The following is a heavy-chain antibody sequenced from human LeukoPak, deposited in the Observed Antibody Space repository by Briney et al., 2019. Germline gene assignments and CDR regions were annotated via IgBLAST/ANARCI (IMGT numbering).Heavy chain of an antibody. D-gene: IGHD3-16*02. Sequence: PGGSLRLSCAASGFTFSSYAMSWVRQAPGKGLEWVSGISGSGGGTYYADSVKGRFTISRDNSKNTLYLQMNSLRAEDTAVYYWAKVLSPGRDVWGQGTTVTVSS. CDR2: ISGSGGGT. J-gene: IGHJ6*02. V-gene: IGHV3-23*01. CDR3: AKVLSPGRDV. CDR1: GFTFSSYA.